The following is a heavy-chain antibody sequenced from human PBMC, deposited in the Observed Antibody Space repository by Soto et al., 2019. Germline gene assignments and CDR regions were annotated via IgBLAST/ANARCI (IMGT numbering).Heavy chain of an antibody. J-gene: IGHJ4*02. CDR2: IYSGGST. CDR1: GFTGSSNY. Sequence: PGGSLRLSCAASGFTGSSNYRSWVRQAPGKGLEWVSVIYSGGSTYYADSVKGRFTISRDNSKNTLYLQMNSLRAEDTAVYYCARGANSYAPLFDYWGQGTLVTVSS. V-gene: IGHV3-53*01. CDR3: ARGANSYAPLFDY. D-gene: IGHD5-18*01.